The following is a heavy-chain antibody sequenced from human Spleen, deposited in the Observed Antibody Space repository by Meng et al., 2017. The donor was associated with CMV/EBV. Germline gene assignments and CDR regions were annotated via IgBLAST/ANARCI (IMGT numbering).Heavy chain of an antibody. Sequence: GESLKISCATSGFRLDEYGMSWIRQIPRKGLQWVSSINWKGESTEYGDSVTGRFSISRDNAKNSLYLQMNSLRVEDTALYYCARDRSRWELLPDAFDVWGQGTTVTVSS. D-gene: IGHD1-26*01. CDR3: ARDRSRWELLPDAFDV. V-gene: IGHV3-20*04. CDR2: INWKGEST. CDR1: GFRLDEYG. J-gene: IGHJ3*01.